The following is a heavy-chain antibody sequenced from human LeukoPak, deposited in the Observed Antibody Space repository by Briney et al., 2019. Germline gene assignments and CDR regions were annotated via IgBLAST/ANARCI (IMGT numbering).Heavy chain of an antibody. CDR3: ARESPSTFYFDY. Sequence: ASAKVSCKASGNTFTSFHIHWVRQAPGQGLEYMGIIKVYGDTTIYAQRFQGRIATTRDTSTSTVYMELSSLNSEDTAVYYCARESPSTFYFDYWGQGTLVTVSS. V-gene: IGHV1-46*01. CDR2: IKVYGDTT. J-gene: IGHJ4*02. CDR1: GNTFTSFH. D-gene: IGHD1-1*01.